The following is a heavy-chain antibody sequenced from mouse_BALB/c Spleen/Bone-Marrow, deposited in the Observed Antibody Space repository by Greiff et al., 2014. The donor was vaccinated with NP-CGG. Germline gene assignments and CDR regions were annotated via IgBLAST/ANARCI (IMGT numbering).Heavy chain of an antibody. D-gene: IGHD1-1*01. CDR2: SRNKANDYTT. CDR1: GFTFSDFY. J-gene: IGHJ1*01. CDR3: ARGTVDNWYFDV. Sequence: EVMLVESGGGLVQPGGSLRLSCATSGFTFSDFYMEWVRQPPRKRLEWIVASRNKANDYTTEYSASVRGRFIVSRDISQSILYLQMNALRAEDTAIYYCARGTVDNWYFDVWGAGTTVTVSS. V-gene: IGHV7-1*02.